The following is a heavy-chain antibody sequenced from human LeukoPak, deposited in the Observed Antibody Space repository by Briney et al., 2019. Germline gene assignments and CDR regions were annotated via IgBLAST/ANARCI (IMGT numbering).Heavy chain of an antibody. V-gene: IGHV3-48*01. CDR3: AREISGPLAAAGGYYYYYMDV. Sequence: GGSLRLSCAASGFTLSSYGMNWVRQAPGKGLEWVSYISSRSTTIYYADSVKGRFTISRDNAKNSLYLQMNSLRAEDTAVYYCAREISGPLAAAGGYYYYYMDVWGKGTTVTISS. CDR1: GFTLSSYG. D-gene: IGHD6-13*01. CDR2: ISSRSTTI. J-gene: IGHJ6*03.